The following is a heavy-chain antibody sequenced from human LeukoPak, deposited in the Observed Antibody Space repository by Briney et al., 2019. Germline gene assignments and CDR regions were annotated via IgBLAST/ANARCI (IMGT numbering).Heavy chain of an antibody. V-gene: IGHV3-33*01. CDR1: GFTFSSYA. CDR3: ARGRYSSSWKDY. CDR2: IGSDGNKK. D-gene: IGHD6-13*01. J-gene: IGHJ4*02. Sequence: GGSLRLSCAASGFTFSSYAMHWVRQAPGKGLEWVALIGSDGNKKYYADSAKGRFSISRDNSNNTLYLQMNGLGVEDTAVYYCARGRYSSSWKDYWGQGTLVTVSS.